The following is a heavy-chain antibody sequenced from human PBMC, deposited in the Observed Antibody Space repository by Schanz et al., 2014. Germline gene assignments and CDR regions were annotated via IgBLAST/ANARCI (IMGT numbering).Heavy chain of an antibody. Sequence: VQVVESGGGLVQPGGSLRLSCAASGFSFVDAWMSWVRQAPGRGLEWVAVVCYDGSKKYYADSVKGRFTTSRDNSKNKLPLHLKILSAEDQAVYHCDKAIPALAVAPLMTGLYDSWGQGTLVTVSS. V-gene: IGHV3-33*06. J-gene: IGHJ4*02. D-gene: IGHD6-19*01. CDR3: DKAIPALAVAPLMTGLYDS. CDR2: VCYDGSKK. CDR1: GFSFVDAW.